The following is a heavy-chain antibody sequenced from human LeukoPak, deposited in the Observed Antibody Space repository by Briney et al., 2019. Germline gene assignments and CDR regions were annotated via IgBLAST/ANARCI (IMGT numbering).Heavy chain of an antibody. CDR2: IYYSGST. J-gene: IGHJ5*02. Sequence: SETLSLTCTVSGGSISSYYWSWIRQPPGKGLEWIGYIYYSGSTNYNPSLKSRVTISVDTSKNQFSLKLSSVTAADTAVYYCARDPIAVAGNGFDPWAREPWSPSPQ. V-gene: IGHV4-59*01. CDR1: GGSISSYY. D-gene: IGHD6-19*01. CDR3: ARDPIAVAGNGFDP.